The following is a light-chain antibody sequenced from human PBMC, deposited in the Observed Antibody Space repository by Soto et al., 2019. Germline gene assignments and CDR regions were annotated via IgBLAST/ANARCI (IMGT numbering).Light chain of an antibody. CDR2: DAS. V-gene: IGKV1-33*01. Sequence: DIQMTQSPCSLSASVGDRVTITCEASQDINNFLNWYQQKPGKAPNLLIYDASTLATGVPPRFSGSGSGTVFTFTISSLQPEDIATYFCQQYDDLPLTFGGGTKVEIK. J-gene: IGKJ4*01. CDR1: QDINNF. CDR3: QQYDDLPLT.